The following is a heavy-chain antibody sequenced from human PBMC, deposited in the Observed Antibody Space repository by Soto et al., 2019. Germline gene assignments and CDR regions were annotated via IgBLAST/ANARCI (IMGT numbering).Heavy chain of an antibody. D-gene: IGHD5-18*01. V-gene: IGHV4-31*03. J-gene: IGHJ4*02. CDR2: IHYSGDS. CDR3: ARDVNHSCGSQVFDY. CDR1: GDSVSSNNYY. Sequence: PLSLTCTVIGDSVSSNNYYWSWIRQRPGKGLEWIGYIHYSGDSYDNPSLTSRITMSMVVSKNQFSLHLRSVTAADTAIYYCARDVNHSCGSQVFDYSGQGALGTVAS.